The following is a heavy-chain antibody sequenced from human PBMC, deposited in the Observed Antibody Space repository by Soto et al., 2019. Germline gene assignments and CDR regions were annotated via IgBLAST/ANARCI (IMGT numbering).Heavy chain of an antibody. CDR2: IKQDESDK. V-gene: IGHV3-7*03. D-gene: IGHD3-16*02. J-gene: IGHJ5*02. CDR3: AAYCYTMTCTHFHGYS. Sequence: GGSLRLSCAVSGFRFRDYWMSWVRQAPGKGLEWVANIKQDESDKYYVDSVKGRFTISRDNAKNALYLQMNSLRVEDTAVYYCAAYCYTMTCTHFHGYSWGQGTKVTVS. CDR1: GFRFRDYW.